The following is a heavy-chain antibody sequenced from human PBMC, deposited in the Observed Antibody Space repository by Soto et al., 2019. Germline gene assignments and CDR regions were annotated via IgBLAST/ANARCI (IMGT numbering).Heavy chain of an antibody. V-gene: IGHV4-59*01. CDR3: ARNVASDYDFWSCTNNWFDP. J-gene: IGHJ5*02. CDR1: GGSISSYY. D-gene: IGHD3-3*01. CDR2: IYYSGST. Sequence: SETLSLTCTVSGGSISSYYWSWIRQPPGKGLEWIGYIYYSGSTNYNPSLKSRVTISVDTSKNQFSLKLSSVTAADTAVYYCARNVASDYDFWSCTNNWFDPWGQGTLVTVSS.